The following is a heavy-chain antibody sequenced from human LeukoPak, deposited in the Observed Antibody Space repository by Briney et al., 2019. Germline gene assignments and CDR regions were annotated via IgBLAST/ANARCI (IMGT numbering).Heavy chain of an antibody. CDR3: AREGVAATGLDY. J-gene: IGHJ4*02. CDR1: GYTFTSYG. V-gene: IGHV1-46*01. D-gene: IGHD6-13*01. CDR2: INPSGGT. Sequence: ASVKVSCKAFGYTFTSYGISWVRQAPGQGLEWMGIINPSGGTSYAQKLQGRVTMTRDTSSSTVYMELSSLTSEDTAVYYCAREGVAATGLDYWGQGTLVTVSS.